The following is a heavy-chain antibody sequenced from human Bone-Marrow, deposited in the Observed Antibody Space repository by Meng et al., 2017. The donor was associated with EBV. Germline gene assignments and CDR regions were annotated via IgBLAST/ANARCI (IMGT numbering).Heavy chain of an antibody. CDR1: GDIFTNLA. CDR2: FLPILGAA. CDR3: ARDGIAVPGGSNWFDP. Sequence: QVPLGQSGDEVKKPGSSVKVSCKASGDIFTNLAFTWVRQVPGKGLEWMGGFLPILGAANYAQKFQGRLTITADKSTTTAFMELRSLRVDDTAVYFCARDGIAVPGGSNWFDPWGQGTLVTVSS. D-gene: IGHD6-19*01. V-gene: IGHV1-69*06. J-gene: IGHJ5*02.